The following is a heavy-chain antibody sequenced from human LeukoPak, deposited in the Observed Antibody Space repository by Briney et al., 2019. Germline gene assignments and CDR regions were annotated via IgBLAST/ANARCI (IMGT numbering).Heavy chain of an antibody. CDR3: ASVVVTAIRD. V-gene: IGHV4-39*01. Sequence: ASETLSLTCTVSGGSISSSSYYWGWIRQPPGKGLEWIGSIYYSGSTYYNPSLKSRVTISVYTSKNQFSLKLSSVTAADTAVYYCASVVVTAIRDWGQGTLVTVSS. CDR1: GGSISSSSYY. D-gene: IGHD2-21*02. J-gene: IGHJ4*02. CDR2: IYYSGST.